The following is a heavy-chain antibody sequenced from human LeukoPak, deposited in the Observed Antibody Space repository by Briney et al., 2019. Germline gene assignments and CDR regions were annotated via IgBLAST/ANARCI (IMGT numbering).Heavy chain of an antibody. J-gene: IGHJ4*02. D-gene: IGHD2-2*01. CDR1: GFTFSSYA. V-gene: IGHV3-23*01. Sequence: GSLRLSCAASGFTFSSYAMSWVRQAPGKGLEWVSAISGSGGSTYYADSVKGRFTISRDNSKNTLYLQMNSLRAEDTAVYYCAKVQSSTSCFDYWGQGTLVTVSS. CDR3: AKVQSSTSCFDY. CDR2: ISGSGGST.